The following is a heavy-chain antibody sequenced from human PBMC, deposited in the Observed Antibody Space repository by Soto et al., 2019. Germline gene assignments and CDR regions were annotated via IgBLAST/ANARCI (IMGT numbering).Heavy chain of an antibody. CDR2: LSYDGSNK. V-gene: IGHV3-30-3*01. Sequence: GGSLRLSCAASGFTFSSNAMHWVRQAPGKGLEWVAVLSYDGSNKYYADSVKGRFTISRDNAKNTLYLEMHSLTADDTAVYYCARERTSKGGMDIWGQGTTVTVSS. CDR1: GFTFSSNA. CDR3: ARERTSKGGMDI. J-gene: IGHJ6*02.